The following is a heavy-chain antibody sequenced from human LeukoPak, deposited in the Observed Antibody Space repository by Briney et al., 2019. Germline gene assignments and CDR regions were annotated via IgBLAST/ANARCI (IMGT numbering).Heavy chain of an antibody. CDR1: GFTFGSYS. Sequence: PGGSLRLSCAASGFTFGSYSMNWVRQAPGKGLEWVSYISSSSSTIYYADSVKGRFTISRDNAKNSLYLQMNSLRAEDTAVYYCARVDYYYMDVWGKGTTVTVSS. V-gene: IGHV3-48*01. J-gene: IGHJ6*03. CDR2: ISSSSSTI. CDR3: ARVDYYYMDV.